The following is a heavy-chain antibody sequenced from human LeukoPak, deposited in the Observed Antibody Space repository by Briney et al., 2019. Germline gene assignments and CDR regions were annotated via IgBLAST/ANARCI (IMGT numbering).Heavy chain of an antibody. CDR3: ARGDYYYGSGSLAYFDS. V-gene: IGHV4-34*01. CDR2: IYYSGTT. D-gene: IGHD3-10*01. CDR1: GGSFSGYY. J-gene: IGHJ4*02. Sequence: PSETLSLTCAVYGGSFSGYYWGWIRQPPGKGLEWIGSIYYSGTTYYNPSLKSRVTISVDTSKNQFSLKLSSVTAADTAVYYCARGDYYYGSGSLAYFDSWGQGTLVTVSS.